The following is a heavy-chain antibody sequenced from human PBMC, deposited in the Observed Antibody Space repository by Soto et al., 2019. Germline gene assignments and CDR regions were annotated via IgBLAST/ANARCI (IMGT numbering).Heavy chain of an antibody. CDR1: GDSISSSNKY. Sequence: SLSVTCPVSGDSISSSNKYWSWIRQAPGKGLEWIGYIFSSGTTYYNPSLKSRLTMSLDTSQNQFSLRLASVTDADSAVYYCDRVTSPFDYYYAMDVWGQGTKVTVYS. J-gene: IGHJ6*02. CDR3: DRVTSPFDYYYAMDV. D-gene: IGHD3-16*01. V-gene: IGHV4-30-4*01. CDR2: IFSSGTT.